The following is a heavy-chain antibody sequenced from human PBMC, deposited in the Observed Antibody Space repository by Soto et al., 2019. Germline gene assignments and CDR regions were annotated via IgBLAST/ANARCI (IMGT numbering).Heavy chain of an antibody. CDR3: VKVSTFYDILNGYYSTNFFDP. CDR1: GFTFSEYS. D-gene: IGHD3-9*01. J-gene: IGHJ5*02. Sequence: GWSLRLSCSASGFTFSEYSMHWVRQAPGKGLQYVSTISSDGDITYYADSVKGRFTISRDNSKNTLYLQMNSLRPEDTAVYYCVKVSTFYDILNGYYSTNFFDPWGQGTLVTVSS. CDR2: ISSDGDIT. V-gene: IGHV3-64D*06.